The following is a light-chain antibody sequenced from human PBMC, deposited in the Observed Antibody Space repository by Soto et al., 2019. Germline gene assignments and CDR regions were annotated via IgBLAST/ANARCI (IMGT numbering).Light chain of an antibody. Sequence: DIQMTQSPSTLSASVEDRVTITCRASQSITTWLAWYQQKPGKAPKLLIYKATNLQSGVPSRFSGSESGTEFSLTISSLQPDDFATYYCQRYNDYQYIFGQGTRLEIK. CDR1: QSITTW. CDR3: QRYNDYQYI. V-gene: IGKV1-5*03. J-gene: IGKJ2*01. CDR2: KAT.